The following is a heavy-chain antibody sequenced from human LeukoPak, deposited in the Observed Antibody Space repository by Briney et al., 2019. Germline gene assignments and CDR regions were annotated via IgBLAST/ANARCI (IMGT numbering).Heavy chain of an antibody. CDR3: ARYVVYGSGKYYFDY. CDR2: INYSVTT. V-gene: IGHV4-39*01. D-gene: IGHD3-10*01. Sequence: TPSETLSLTCSVSGGSISSSNYFSSRIRQPPGQELEWIARINYSVTTDYNPSLKSRVTISVHTSKHQFSQRLTSVTAADTAVYLCARYVVYGSGKYYFDYWGQGSLVSVSS. CDR1: GGSISSSNYF. J-gene: IGHJ4*02.